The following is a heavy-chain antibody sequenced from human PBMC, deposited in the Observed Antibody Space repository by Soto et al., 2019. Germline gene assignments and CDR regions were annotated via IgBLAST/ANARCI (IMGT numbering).Heavy chain of an antibody. CDR1: GFTFSSYS. J-gene: IGHJ4*02. CDR3: ASETPGIAVAGRAYYFDY. Sequence: GGSLRLSCAASGFTFSSYSMNWVRQAPGKGLEWVSSISSSSSYIYYADSVKGRFTISRDNAKNSLYLQMNSLRAEDTAVYYCASETPGIAVAGRAYYFDYWGQGTLVTVSS. V-gene: IGHV3-21*01. CDR2: ISSSSSYI. D-gene: IGHD6-19*01.